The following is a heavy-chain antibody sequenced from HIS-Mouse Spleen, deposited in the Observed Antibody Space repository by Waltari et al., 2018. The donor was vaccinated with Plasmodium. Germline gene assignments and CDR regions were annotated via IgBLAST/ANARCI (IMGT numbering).Heavy chain of an antibody. D-gene: IGHD6-13*01. Sequence: QVQLVQSGAELKKPGASVKVSCKASGYPFTGYYMHWVRQAPGQGLEWMGWINPNSGGTNYAQKFQGRVTMTRDTSISTAYMELSRLRSDDTAVYYCARVLGYKAAAGTFVEYFQHWGQGTLVTVSS. CDR1: GYPFTGYY. CDR3: ARVLGYKAAAGTFVEYFQH. CDR2: INPNSGGT. J-gene: IGHJ1*01. V-gene: IGHV1-2*02.